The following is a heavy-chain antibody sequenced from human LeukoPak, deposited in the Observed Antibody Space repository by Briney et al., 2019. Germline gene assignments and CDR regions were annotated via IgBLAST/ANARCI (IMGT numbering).Heavy chain of an antibody. Sequence: HEASVKVSCKASGYTFTSYYMHWVRQAPGQGLEWMGIINPSGGSTSYAQKFQGRITMTRDTSTSTVYMELSSLRSEDTAVYYCARARVGYSSGWSYYFDYWGQGTLVTVSS. D-gene: IGHD6-19*01. CDR1: GYTFTSYY. CDR2: INPSGGST. V-gene: IGHV1-46*01. CDR3: ARARVGYSSGWSYYFDY. J-gene: IGHJ4*02.